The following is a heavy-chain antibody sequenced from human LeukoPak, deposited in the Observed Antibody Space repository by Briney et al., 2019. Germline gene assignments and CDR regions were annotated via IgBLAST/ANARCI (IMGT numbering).Heavy chain of an antibody. V-gene: IGHV3-23*01. J-gene: IGHJ3*01. Sequence: PGGSLRLSCAATGFTFSSYAMSWVRQAPGKGLEWVSAISGSGGSTYYADSVKGRFTISRDNSKNTLYLQMNSLRAEDTAVYYCAKGKPQLPRDDAFDFGAQGTMATVFS. CDR2: ISGSGGST. D-gene: IGHD2-2*01. CDR3: AKGKPQLPRDDAFDF. CDR1: GFTFSSYA.